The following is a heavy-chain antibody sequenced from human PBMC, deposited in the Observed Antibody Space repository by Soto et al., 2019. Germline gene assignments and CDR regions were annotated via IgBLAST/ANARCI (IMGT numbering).Heavy chain of an antibody. CDR3: AREDGPLLVWFGESIPRPYFFDY. V-gene: IGHV3-7*04. CDR1: GFTLSSYA. Sequence: GGSLRLSCAASGFTLSSYAMHWVRQAPGKGLEWVANIKQDGSESYYVDSVKGRFTISRDNAKNSLYLQMNSLRAEDTALYYCAREDGPLLVWFGESIPRPYFFDYWGQGALVTVSS. J-gene: IGHJ4*02. CDR2: IKQDGSES. D-gene: IGHD3-10*01.